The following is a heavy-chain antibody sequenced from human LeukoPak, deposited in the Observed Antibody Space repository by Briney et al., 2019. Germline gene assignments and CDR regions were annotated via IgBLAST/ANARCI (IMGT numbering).Heavy chain of an antibody. CDR3: ARVGSGYSFDY. Sequence: SETLSLTCTVSGGSISSHYWSWIRQPPGKGLEWIGYIYYSGSTNYNPSLKSRVTISVDTSKNQFSLKLSSVTAADTAVYYCARVGSGYSFDYWGGGTLVTVSS. D-gene: IGHD3-22*01. CDR2: IYYSGST. V-gene: IGHV4-59*11. J-gene: IGHJ4*02. CDR1: GGSISSHY.